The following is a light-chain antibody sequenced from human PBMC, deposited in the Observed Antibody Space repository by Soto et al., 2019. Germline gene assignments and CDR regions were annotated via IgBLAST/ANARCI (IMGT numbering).Light chain of an antibody. J-gene: IGKJ1*01. Sequence: DIQMTQSPSSLSASVGDRVNITCRASQGIRKDLGWYQEKPGKAPKXXIYAASNLQSGVPSRFRGSGSGTELTITISSLQSEDFAVYYCQQYNNWPRTFGLGTKVDIK. V-gene: IGKV1-17*01. CDR3: QQYNNWPRT. CDR2: AAS. CDR1: QGIRKD.